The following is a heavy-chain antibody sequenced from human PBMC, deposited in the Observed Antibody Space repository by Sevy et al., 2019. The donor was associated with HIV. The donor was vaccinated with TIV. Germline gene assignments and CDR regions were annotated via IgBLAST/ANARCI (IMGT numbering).Heavy chain of an antibody. CDR2: INTDGSTT. D-gene: IGHD5-12*01. CDR3: ARELGGYRGY. Sequence: GGSLRLSCAATGFTFSSNWMHWVRRAPGKGLVWVSRINTDGSTTNYADSVEGRFTISRDNSKTRLYLQMNSLRAEDTGVYYCARELGGYRGYWGQGTQVTVSS. J-gene: IGHJ4*02. V-gene: IGHV3-74*01. CDR1: GFTFSSNW.